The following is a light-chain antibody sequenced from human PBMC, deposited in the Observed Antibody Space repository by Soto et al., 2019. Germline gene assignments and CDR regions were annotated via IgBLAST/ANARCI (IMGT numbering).Light chain of an antibody. CDR1: QTVRSN. CDR3: QQYNNWPIT. Sequence: EIVMTQSPATLSVSPWERATLSCMASQTVRSNVAWYQQKPGQAPRLLIYGASTRATGIPARFSGSGSGTEFTLTISSLQYEDFAVYYCQQYNNWPITFGQGTRLEIK. V-gene: IGKV3-15*01. J-gene: IGKJ5*01. CDR2: GAS.